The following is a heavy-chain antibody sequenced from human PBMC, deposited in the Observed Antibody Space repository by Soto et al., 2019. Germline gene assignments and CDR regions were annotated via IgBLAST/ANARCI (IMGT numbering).Heavy chain of an antibody. CDR2: IIPIFGTA. CDR1: GGTFSSYS. J-gene: IGHJ6*02. CDR3: ARHSSSWWGGGRNYYYYGMDV. D-gene: IGHD6-13*01. Sequence: SVKVSCKASGGTFSSYSINWVRQAPGQGLEWMGGIIPIFGTANYAQKFQGRVTITADESTSTAYMELSSLRSEDTAVYYCARHSSSWWGGGRNYYYYGMDVWG. V-gene: IGHV1-69*13.